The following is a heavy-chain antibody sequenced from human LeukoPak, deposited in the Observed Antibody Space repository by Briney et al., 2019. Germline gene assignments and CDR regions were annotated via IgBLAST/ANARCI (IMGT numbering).Heavy chain of an antibody. CDR1: GYTFTSYG. V-gene: IGHV1-18*01. D-gene: IGHD2-2*01. CDR3: ARARGPAAIPDAFDI. J-gene: IGHJ3*02. CDR2: ISAYNGNT. Sequence: ASVKDSCKASGYTFTSYGISWVRQAPGQGLEWMGWISAYNGNTIYAQKLQGRVTMTTDTSTSTAYMELRSLRSDDTAVYYCARARGPAAIPDAFDIWGQGTMVTVSS.